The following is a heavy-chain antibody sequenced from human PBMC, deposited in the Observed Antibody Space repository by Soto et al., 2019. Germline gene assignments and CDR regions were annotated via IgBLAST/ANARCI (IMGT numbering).Heavy chain of an antibody. D-gene: IGHD5-12*01. Sequence: GGSLRLSCAASGFTFSSYGMHWVRQAPGKGLEWVAVISYDGSNKYYADSVKGRFTISRDNSKNTLYLQMNSLRAEDTAVYYCAKIPIQDGYNFWKTKRALGYWGQGTLVTVSS. CDR3: AKIPIQDGYNFWKTKRALGY. J-gene: IGHJ4*02. CDR1: GFTFSSYG. V-gene: IGHV3-30*18. CDR2: ISYDGSNK.